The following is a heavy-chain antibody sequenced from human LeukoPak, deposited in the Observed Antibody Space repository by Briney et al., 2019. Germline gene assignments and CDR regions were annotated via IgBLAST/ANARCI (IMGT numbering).Heavy chain of an antibody. CDR2: IRSKANSYAT. D-gene: IGHD6-6*01. J-gene: IGHJ4*02. Sequence: GGSLKLSCAASGFTFSGSAMHWVRQASGKGLEWVGRIRSKANSYATAYAASVKGRFTISRDDSKNTAYLQMNSLKTEDTAVYYCTRRGIAARPSDYWGKGTLVTVSS. CDR3: TRRGIAARPSDY. V-gene: IGHV3-73*01. CDR1: GFTFSGSA.